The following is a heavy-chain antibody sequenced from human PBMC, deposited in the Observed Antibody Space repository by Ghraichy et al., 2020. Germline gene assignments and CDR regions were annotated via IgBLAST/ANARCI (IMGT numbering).Heavy chain of an antibody. CDR2: INHSGST. V-gene: IGHV4-34*01. D-gene: IGHD3-3*01. CDR3: ARGWGSITIFGVVMGVWFDR. CDR1: GGSFSGYY. Sequence: SETLSLTCAVYGGSFSGYYWSWIRQPPGKGLEWIGEINHSGSTNYNPSLKSRVTISVDTSKNQFSLKLSSVTAADTAVYYCARGWGSITIFGVVMGVWFDRSVHGPLVTFSA. J-gene: IGHJ5*02.